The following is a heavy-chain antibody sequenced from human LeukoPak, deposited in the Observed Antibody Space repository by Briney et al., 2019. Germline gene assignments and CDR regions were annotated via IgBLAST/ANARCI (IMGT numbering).Heavy chain of an antibody. V-gene: IGHV4-39*02. D-gene: IGHD6-19*01. CDR2: IYYSGST. CDR3: ARDQRAVAGPLDY. Sequence: SETLSLTCIVSGGSISSSSHYWGWIRQPPGKGLEWIGSIYYSGSTYYSPSLKSRVTISVDTSKNQFSLKLRSVTAADTAVYHCARDQRAVAGPLDYWGQGTLVTVSS. CDR1: GGSISSSSHY. J-gene: IGHJ4*02.